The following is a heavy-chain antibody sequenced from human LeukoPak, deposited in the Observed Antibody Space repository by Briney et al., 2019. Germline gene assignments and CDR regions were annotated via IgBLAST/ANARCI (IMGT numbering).Heavy chain of an antibody. CDR3: ARVGATKNWFDP. J-gene: IGHJ5*02. CDR2: INPNSGGT. D-gene: IGHD1-26*01. Sequence: ASVRVSCKASGYTFTGYYMHWVRQAPGQGLEWMGWINPNSGGTNYAQKFQGRVTMTRDTSISTAYMELSRLRSDDTAVYYCARVGATKNWFDPWGQGTLVTVSS. CDR1: GYTFTGYY. V-gene: IGHV1-2*02.